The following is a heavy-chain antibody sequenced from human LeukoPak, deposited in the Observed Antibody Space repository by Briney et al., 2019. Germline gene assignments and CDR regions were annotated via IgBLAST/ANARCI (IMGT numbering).Heavy chain of an antibody. Sequence: GGSLRLSCAASGFTFSSYAMSWVRQAPGKGLEWVSAISGSGGSTYYADSVKGRFTISRDNAKNSLYLQMNSLRDEDTAVYYCARAYSSSSGRDAFDIWGQGTIVIVSS. V-gene: IGHV3-23*01. J-gene: IGHJ3*02. D-gene: IGHD6-6*01. CDR1: GFTFSSYA. CDR3: ARAYSSSSGRDAFDI. CDR2: ISGSGGST.